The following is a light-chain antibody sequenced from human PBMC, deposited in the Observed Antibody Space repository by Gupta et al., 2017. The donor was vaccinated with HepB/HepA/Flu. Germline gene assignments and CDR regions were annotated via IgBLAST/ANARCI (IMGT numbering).Light chain of an antibody. CDR1: QDISDY. V-gene: IGKV1-27*01. Sequence: DIQMTQSPSSLSASIGDSVTITCRASQDISDYLAWNQEKPGTVPKVLIFAASTLQSGVPSRCSGSGSGTKFTLTISDLQPEDIASYYCQNYDRVTFTFGPGTKVDLK. J-gene: IGKJ3*01. CDR3: QNYDRVTFT. CDR2: AAS.